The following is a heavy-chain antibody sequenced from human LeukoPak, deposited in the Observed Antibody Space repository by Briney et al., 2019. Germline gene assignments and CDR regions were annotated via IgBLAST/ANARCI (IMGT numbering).Heavy chain of an antibody. J-gene: IGHJ4*02. Sequence: PGGSLRLSCAASGFTFSSYAMHWVRQAPGKGLERVAVISYDGSNKYYADSVKGRFTISRDNSKNTLYLQMNSLRAEDTAVYYCAKDSSSWYGGYFDYWGQGTLVTVSS. CDR3: AKDSSSWYGGYFDY. CDR2: ISYDGSNK. D-gene: IGHD6-13*01. CDR1: GFTFSSYA. V-gene: IGHV3-30-3*01.